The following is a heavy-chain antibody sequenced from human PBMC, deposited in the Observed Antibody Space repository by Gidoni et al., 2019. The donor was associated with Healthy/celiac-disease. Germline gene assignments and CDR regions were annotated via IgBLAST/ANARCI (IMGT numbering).Heavy chain of an antibody. CDR2: IYYSGST. CDR3: ARDGRGHDSPVDYYGMDV. V-gene: IGHV4-31*03. J-gene: IGHJ6*02. D-gene: IGHD1-26*01. CDR1: GGSISSGGYY. Sequence: QVQLQESGPGLVKPSQNLSLTCTVSGGSISSGGYYWNWIRQHPGKGLEWIGYIYYSGSTYYNPSLKSRVTISVDTSKNQFSLKLSSVTAADTAVYYCARDGRGHDSPVDYYGMDVWGQGTTVTVSS.